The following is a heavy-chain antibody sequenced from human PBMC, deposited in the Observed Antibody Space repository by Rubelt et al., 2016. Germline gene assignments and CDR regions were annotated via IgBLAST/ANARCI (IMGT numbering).Heavy chain of an antibody. CDR1: GYTFTSYA. Sequence: QVQLVQSGAEVKKPGASVKVSCKASGYTFTSYAVHWVRQAPGQRLEWMGWVNAGPTNTKYSQKFQGRLTITRDTYASTAYMELSSLRSEDTAVYYCARDQGSGSYSSDYWGQGTLVTVSS. D-gene: IGHD1-26*01. V-gene: IGHV1-3*01. CDR3: ARDQGSGSYSSDY. CDR2: VNAGPTNT. J-gene: IGHJ4*02.